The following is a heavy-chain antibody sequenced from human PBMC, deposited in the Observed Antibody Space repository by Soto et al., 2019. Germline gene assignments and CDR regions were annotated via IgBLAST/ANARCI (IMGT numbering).Heavy chain of an antibody. V-gene: IGHV3-7*01. CDR3: ARDRYGDSGNYYYYSGMDV. CDR1: GFTCSSYW. J-gene: IGHJ6*02. Sequence: GGSLRLSCAASGFTCSSYWMSWVRLAHGKGLEWLAHIKQDGSEKYYVDSVRGRFIISRDDAKNSLYLQMNSLRAEDTAVYYCARDRYGDSGNYYYYSGMDVWGQGTTVTVSS. D-gene: IGHD4-17*01. CDR2: IKQDGSEK.